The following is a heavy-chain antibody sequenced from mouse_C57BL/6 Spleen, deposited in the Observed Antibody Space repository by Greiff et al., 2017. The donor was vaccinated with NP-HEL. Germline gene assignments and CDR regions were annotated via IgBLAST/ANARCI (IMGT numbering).Heavy chain of an antibody. CDR1: GYTFTSYW. V-gene: IGHV1-59*01. D-gene: IGHD1-1*01. Sequence: QVQLQQPGAELVRPGTSVKLSCKASGYTFTSYWMHWVKQRPGQGLEWIGVIDPSDSYTNYNQKFKGKATLTVDTSSSTAYMQLSSLTSEDSAVYYCARATTVVATDWFAYWGQGTLVTVSA. CDR2: IDPSDSYT. CDR3: ARATTVVATDWFAY. J-gene: IGHJ3*01.